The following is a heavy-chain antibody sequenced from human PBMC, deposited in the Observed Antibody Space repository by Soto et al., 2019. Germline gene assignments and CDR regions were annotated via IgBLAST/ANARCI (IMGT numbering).Heavy chain of an antibody. CDR2: IDWDDDK. V-gene: IGHV2-70*20. CDR1: GFSLSPSGMC. J-gene: IGHJ4*02. Sequence: SGPTLVNPTQTLTLTCTFSGFSLSPSGMCVSWVRQPPGKALEWLALIDWDDDKYYSTSLKTRLTISKDTSKNQGGLTMTKMDPVDTGTYYCARIRGGSSCYSEAVWTYWGQGTLVTVSS. CDR3: ARIRGGSSCYSEAVWTY. D-gene: IGHD2-15*01.